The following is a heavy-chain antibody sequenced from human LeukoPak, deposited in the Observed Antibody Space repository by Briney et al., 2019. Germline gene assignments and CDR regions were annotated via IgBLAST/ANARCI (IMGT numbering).Heavy chain of an antibody. CDR2: ITWNGGNT. CDR3: ARGYCSGSSCFPFDY. CDR1: GFTFDDYG. D-gene: IGHD2-15*01. Sequence: GGSLRLSCATSGFTFDDYGMSWVRQAPGKGLEWVSGITWNGGNTGYSDSVKGRFTISRDSAKNSLYLQTNSLRVEDTAMYYCARGYCSGSSCFPFDYWGQGTLVTVSS. J-gene: IGHJ4*02. V-gene: IGHV3-20*04.